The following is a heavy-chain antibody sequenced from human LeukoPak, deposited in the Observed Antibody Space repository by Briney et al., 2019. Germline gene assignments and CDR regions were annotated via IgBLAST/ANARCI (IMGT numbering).Heavy chain of an antibody. D-gene: IGHD3-10*01. Sequence: PSETLSLTCTVSGGSISSYYWSWIRQHPGKGLEWIGYIYYSGSTYYNPSLKSRVTISVDTSKNQFSLKLSSVTAADTAVYYCARDLKVRGVHYGMDVWGQGTTVTVSS. V-gene: IGHV4-59*06. CDR1: GGSISSYY. CDR2: IYYSGST. CDR3: ARDLKVRGVHYGMDV. J-gene: IGHJ6*02.